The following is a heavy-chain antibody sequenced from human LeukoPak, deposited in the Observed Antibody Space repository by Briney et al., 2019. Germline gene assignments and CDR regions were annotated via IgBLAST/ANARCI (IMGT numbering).Heavy chain of an antibody. CDR1: RFTFSSYW. J-gene: IGHJ4*02. Sequence: GGSLRLSCAASRFTFSSYWMSWVRQAPGKGLEWVANIKEDGSEKYYVDSVKGRFTISRDNAKNSVYLQMNSLRAEDTAVYYCAREGDYYCSGGSCYDYWGQGTLVTVSS. CDR3: AREGDYYCSGGSCYDY. CDR2: IKEDGSEK. D-gene: IGHD2-15*01. V-gene: IGHV3-7*01.